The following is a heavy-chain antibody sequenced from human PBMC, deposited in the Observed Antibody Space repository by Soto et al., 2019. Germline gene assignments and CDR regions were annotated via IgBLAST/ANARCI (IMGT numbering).Heavy chain of an antibody. J-gene: IGHJ5*02. CDR3: ARHEQNLLNWFGH. CDR1: GASIGRSSYF. Sequence: SETLSLTCTVSGASIGRSSYFWGWIRQTPGKGLEWIGSMHFGGTTHSSPSLKSRVVISVDTSQNQFSLEVKSVTAADSGVYYCARHEQNLLNWFGHWGQGTLVTVSS. V-gene: IGHV4-39*01. CDR2: MHFGGTT.